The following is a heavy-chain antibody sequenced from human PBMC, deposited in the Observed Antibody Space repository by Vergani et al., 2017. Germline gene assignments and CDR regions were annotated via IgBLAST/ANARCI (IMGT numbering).Heavy chain of an antibody. CDR1: GGSISSSNW. Sequence: QVQLQESGPGLVKPSGTLSLTCAVSGGSISSSNWWSWVRQPPGKGLEWIGEIYHSGSTNYNPSLQSRVTISVDKSKNQFSLKLSSVTAADTAVYYCARDRFSMVRGVTVRAFDIWGQGTMVTVSS. CDR3: ARDRFSMVRGVTVRAFDI. V-gene: IGHV4-4*02. J-gene: IGHJ3*02. D-gene: IGHD3-10*01. CDR2: IYHSGST.